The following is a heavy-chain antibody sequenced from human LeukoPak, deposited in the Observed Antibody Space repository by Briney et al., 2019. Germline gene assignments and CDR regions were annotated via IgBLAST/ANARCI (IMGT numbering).Heavy chain of an antibody. Sequence: GGSLRLSCAASGFTFSSYSMNWVRQAPGKGLEWVSSISTSSTYIYYADSVKGRFTISRDNAKNSLYLQMNSLRAEDTAVYYCARDLNYHDSSGYYHWGQGTLVTVSS. V-gene: IGHV3-21*01. D-gene: IGHD3-22*01. J-gene: IGHJ5*02. CDR3: ARDLNYHDSSGYYH. CDR1: GFTFSSYS. CDR2: ISTSSTYI.